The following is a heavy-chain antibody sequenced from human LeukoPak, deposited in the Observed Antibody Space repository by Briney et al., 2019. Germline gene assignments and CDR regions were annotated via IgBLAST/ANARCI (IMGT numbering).Heavy chain of an antibody. Sequence: SCKASGYTFTSYYMHWVRQAPGKGLQWVAIISYDGSNKYYADSVKGRFTISRDNSKNTLYLQMNSLRAEDTAVYYCAKESVGYGDYGNWFDPWGQGTLVTVSS. V-gene: IGHV3-30-3*02. CDR1: GYTFTSYY. J-gene: IGHJ5*02. D-gene: IGHD4-17*01. CDR2: ISYDGSNK. CDR3: AKESVGYGDYGNWFDP.